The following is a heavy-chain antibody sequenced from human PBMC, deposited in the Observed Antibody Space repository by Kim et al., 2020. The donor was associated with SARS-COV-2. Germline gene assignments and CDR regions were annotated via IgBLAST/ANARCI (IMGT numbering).Heavy chain of an antibody. CDR1: GFTFSGSA. CDR3: TRPGPYGSGSYRDY. V-gene: IGHV3-73*01. D-gene: IGHD3-10*01. J-gene: IGHJ4*02. CDR2: IRSKANSYAT. Sequence: GGSLRLSCAASGFTFSGSAMHWVRQASGKGLEWVGRIRSKANSYATAYAASVKGRFTISRDDSKNTAYLQMNSLKTEDTAVYYCTRPGPYGSGSYRDYWGQGTLVTVSS.